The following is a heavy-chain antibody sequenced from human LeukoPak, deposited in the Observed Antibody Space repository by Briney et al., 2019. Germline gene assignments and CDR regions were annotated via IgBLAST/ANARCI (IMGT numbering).Heavy chain of an antibody. Sequence: ASVTVSRQASRYTLTDYHMHWVRQAPAQGVEWMGWINPNSGGTHYPQKLQGRVTMTRGTSISTAYMELSRLRSDDTAVYYCARAGVWDYSDSSGYHNGAFDIWGQGTMVTVSS. CDR2: INPNSGGT. CDR1: RYTLTDYH. CDR3: ARAGVWDYSDSSGYHNGAFDI. D-gene: IGHD3-22*01. V-gene: IGHV1-2*02. J-gene: IGHJ3*02.